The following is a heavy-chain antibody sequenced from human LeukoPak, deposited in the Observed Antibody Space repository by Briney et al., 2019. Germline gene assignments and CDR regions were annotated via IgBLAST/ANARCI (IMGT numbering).Heavy chain of an antibody. D-gene: IGHD6-19*01. V-gene: IGHV3-33*01. J-gene: IGHJ3*02. CDR3: ARDSSSGWFDAFDI. CDR1: GFIFSNYG. CDR2: IWYDGSNK. Sequence: PGGSLRLSCAASGFIFSNYGMHWVRQAPGKGLEWVAVIWYDGSNKYYADSVKGRFTISRDNSKNTRYLQMNSLRAEDTAVYYCARDSSSGWFDAFDIWGQGTMVTVS.